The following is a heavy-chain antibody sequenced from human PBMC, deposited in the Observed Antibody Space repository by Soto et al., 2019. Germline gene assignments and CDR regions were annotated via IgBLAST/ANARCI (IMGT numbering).Heavy chain of an antibody. D-gene: IGHD3-9*01. V-gene: IGHV3-30*18. Sequence: PXGSLRLSCAASGFTFSSYGMHWVRQAAGKGLEWVAVISYDGSNKYYADSVKGRFTISRDNSKNTLYLQMNSLRAEDTAVYYCAKDRDYDILTGYYLAVWGQGTTVTVSS. CDR2: ISYDGSNK. CDR3: AKDRDYDILTGYYLAV. J-gene: IGHJ6*02. CDR1: GFTFSSYG.